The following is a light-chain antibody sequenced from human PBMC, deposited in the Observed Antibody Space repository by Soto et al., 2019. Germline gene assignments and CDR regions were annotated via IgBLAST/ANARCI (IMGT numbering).Light chain of an antibody. V-gene: IGKV1-6*01. CDR1: QGIGKD. Sequence: AIEMTQSPSSLSASVGDTVTITCRASQGIGKDLAWFQQRPGKAPKLLIYGASGLQNGVPSRFSGSGSGTDFTLTISGLQPEDFATYFCLQDFNYPWTFGKGTKVEI. J-gene: IGKJ1*01. CDR2: GAS. CDR3: LQDFNYPWT.